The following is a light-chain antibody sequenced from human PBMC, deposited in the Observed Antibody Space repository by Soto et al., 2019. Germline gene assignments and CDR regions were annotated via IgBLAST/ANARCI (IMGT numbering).Light chain of an antibody. CDR1: QDIRNY. CDR3: QRYHSALLT. V-gene: IGKV1-27*01. CDR2: AAS. J-gene: IGKJ3*01. Sequence: DMQMTQSPSSLSASVGDRVTMTGRASQDIRNYVAWYQQKPGEVPKLLIYAASTLQSGVPARFSGGGFGTDLTLTISSLGPEDVATYYCQRYHSALLTFGPGTKVDLK.